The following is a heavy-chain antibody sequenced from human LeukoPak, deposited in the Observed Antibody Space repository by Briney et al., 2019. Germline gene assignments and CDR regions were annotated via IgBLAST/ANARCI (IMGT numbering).Heavy chain of an antibody. V-gene: IGHV3-74*01. CDR1: EFIVSINY. CDR3: ARDDPMVRDT. D-gene: IGHD3-10*01. CDR2: INSDGSST. Sequence: PGGSLRLSCAASEFIVSINYMTWVRQAPGKGLVWVSRINSDGSSTSYADSVKGRFTISRDNAKNTLYLQMNSLRAEDTAVYYCARDDPMVRDTWGQGTLVTVSS. J-gene: IGHJ5*02.